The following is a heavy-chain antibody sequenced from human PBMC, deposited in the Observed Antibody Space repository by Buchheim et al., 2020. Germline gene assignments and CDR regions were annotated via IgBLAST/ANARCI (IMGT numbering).Heavy chain of an antibody. D-gene: IGHD6-13*01. CDR1: GGSISSSSYY. J-gene: IGHJ4*02. CDR3: ARHQFMIAAAVHYFDY. Sequence: QLQLQESGPGLVKPSETLSLTCTVSGGSISSSSYYWGWIRQPPGKGLEWIGSIYYSGSTYYNPSHKSRVTISVDTSKNQFSLKLSSVTAADTAVYYCARHQFMIAAAVHYFDYWGQGTL. CDR2: IYYSGST. V-gene: IGHV4-39*01.